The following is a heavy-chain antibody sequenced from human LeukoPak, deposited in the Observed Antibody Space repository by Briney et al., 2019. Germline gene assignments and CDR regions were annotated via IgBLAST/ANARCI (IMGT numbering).Heavy chain of an antibody. CDR2: NIPIFGTA. V-gene: IGHV1-69*05. J-gene: IGHJ4*02. CDR3: ARDIWARTYYYDSSGDY. CDR1: GGTFSSYA. Sequence: ASVKVSCKASGGTFSSYAISWVRQAPGQGREWMGGNIPIFGTANYAQKFHGRVTNTTDESTSTDYMELSSLRSEDTAVYYCARDIWARTYYYDSSGDYWGQGTLVTVSS. D-gene: IGHD3-22*01.